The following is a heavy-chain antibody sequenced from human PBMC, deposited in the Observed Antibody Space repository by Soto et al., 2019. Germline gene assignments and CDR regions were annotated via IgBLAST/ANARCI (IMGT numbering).Heavy chain of an antibody. V-gene: IGHV3-23*01. D-gene: IGHD2-2*01. CDR2: ISGSGGTP. CDR3: AKETPASSGFDP. J-gene: IGHJ5*02. Sequence: GGSLRLSCAASGFTFSSYAMSWVRQAPGKGLEWVSSISGSGGTPYLADSVKGRLTISRDNSKNTLYLHMNSLRAEDTAVYYCAKETPASSGFDPWGQGTLVPVSS. CDR1: GFTFSSYA.